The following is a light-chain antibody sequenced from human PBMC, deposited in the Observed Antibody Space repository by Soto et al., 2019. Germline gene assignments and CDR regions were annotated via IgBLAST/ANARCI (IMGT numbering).Light chain of an antibody. CDR2: SND. J-gene: IGLJ1*01. CDR3: AAWDASLNGYV. V-gene: IGLV1-44*01. CDR1: TSNIGSKT. Sequence: QSVLTQSPSASGTHGQRVTMSSSGSTSNIGSKTVNWYRQLPGTAPKLLIYSNDQRPSGVPDRFSGSKSGTSASLAISGLQSEDEADYYCAAWDASLNGYVFGTGTKVTVL.